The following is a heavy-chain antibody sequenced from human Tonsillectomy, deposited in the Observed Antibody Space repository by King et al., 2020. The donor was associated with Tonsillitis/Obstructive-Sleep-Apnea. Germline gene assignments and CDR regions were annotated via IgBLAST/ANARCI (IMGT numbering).Heavy chain of an antibody. CDR2: IRNKAKTYTS. CDR1: GFTFSDHY. D-gene: IGHD4-17*01. V-gene: IGHV3-72*01. J-gene: IGHJ2*01. Sequence: VQLVESGGGLVQPGGSLRLSCAASGFTFSDHYMDWVRQPAGKGLEWVGLIRNKAKTYTSEYAPSVKGRFTISRDDSKNSLYLQMDSLKTGDTALYYCARVLYGDYWYFDLWGRGTLVTVSS. CDR3: ARVLYGDYWYFDL.